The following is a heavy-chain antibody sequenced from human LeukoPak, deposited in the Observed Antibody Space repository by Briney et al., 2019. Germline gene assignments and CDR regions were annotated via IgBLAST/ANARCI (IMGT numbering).Heavy chain of an antibody. CDR3: ARDHSSGWYVFDH. CDR1: GGSISSGDYY. J-gene: IGHJ4*02. D-gene: IGHD6-19*01. V-gene: IGHV4-30-4*08. CDR2: IYYSGST. Sequence: SETLSLTCTVSGGSISSGDYYWSWIRQPPGKGLEWIGYIYYSGSTYYNPSLRSRVTISVDTSKNQFSLKLSSVTAADTAVYYCARDHSSGWYVFDHWGQGTLVTVSS.